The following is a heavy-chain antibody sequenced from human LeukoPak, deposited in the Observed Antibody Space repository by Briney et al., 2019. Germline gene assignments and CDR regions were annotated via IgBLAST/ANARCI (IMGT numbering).Heavy chain of an antibody. CDR1: GFAFGSYW. Sequence: QPGGSLRLSCAASGFAFGSYWMHWVRQAPGKGLEWISRMNNDGTDISYADSVKARFTISRDNAKNTLYLQMNSLRAEDTAVYYCARVGYYDSSGYYAYLQHWGQGTLVTVSS. D-gene: IGHD3-22*01. CDR2: MNNDGTDI. CDR3: ARVGYYDSSGYYAYLQH. J-gene: IGHJ1*01. V-gene: IGHV3-74*01.